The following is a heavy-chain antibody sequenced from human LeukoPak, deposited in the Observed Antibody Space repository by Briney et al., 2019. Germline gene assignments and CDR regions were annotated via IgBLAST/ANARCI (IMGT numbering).Heavy chain of an antibody. CDR3: AKEFAAIVALDN. D-gene: IGHD2-15*01. Sequence: GGSLKLSCAASGFIFRNYGMHWVRQAPGREPEWVAVISSGGRNKFYTDSVKGRFTISRDDSKNMLYLQMNSLRTEDTAIYYCAKEFAAIVALDNWGQGALITVSS. CDR2: ISSGGRNK. J-gene: IGHJ4*02. CDR1: GFIFRNYG. V-gene: IGHV3-30*18.